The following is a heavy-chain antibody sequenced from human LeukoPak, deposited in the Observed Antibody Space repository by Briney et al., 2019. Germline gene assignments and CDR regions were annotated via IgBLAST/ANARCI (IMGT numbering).Heavy chain of an antibody. D-gene: IGHD1-14*01. CDR1: GGSISSYF. CDR2: IYYSGST. CDR3: ARASEDYYYYYMDV. J-gene: IGHJ6*03. Sequence: PSETLSLTCTVSGGSISSYFWSWIRQPPGKGLQWIGYIYYSGSTIYNPSLKSRVTISVDTSKNQFSLKLSSVTAADTAVYYCARASEDYYYYYMDVWGKGTTVTIPS. V-gene: IGHV4-59*01.